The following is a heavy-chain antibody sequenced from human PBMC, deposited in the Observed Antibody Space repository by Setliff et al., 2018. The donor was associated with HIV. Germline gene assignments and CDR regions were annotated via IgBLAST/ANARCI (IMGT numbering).Heavy chain of an antibody. D-gene: IGHD3-10*01. CDR2: FDPEDGVT. J-gene: IGHJ6*02. CDR3: ATDPGSLIWFGGSKVNV. Sequence: ASVKVSCKASGGTFSSYAISWVRQAPGKGLEWVAGFDPEDGVTFYAQNFQGRVTMTEDTSTDTAYMELSSLRSEDTAVYYCATDPGSLIWFGGSKVNVWGQGTTVTVSS. V-gene: IGHV1-24*01. CDR1: GGTFSSYA.